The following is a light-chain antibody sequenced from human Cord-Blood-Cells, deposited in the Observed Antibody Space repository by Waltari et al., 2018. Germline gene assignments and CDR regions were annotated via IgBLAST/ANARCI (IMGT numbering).Light chain of an antibody. CDR3: QQYGSSQWT. V-gene: IGKV3-20*01. Sequence: EIVLTQSPGTLSLSPGERATISCRASQSVSSSYLAWYQQKPGQAPRLLIYGASSRATGIPDGFSGSGSGTDFTLTISRLEPEDFAVYYCQQYGSSQWTFGQGTKVEIK. CDR1: QSVSSSY. J-gene: IGKJ1*01. CDR2: GAS.